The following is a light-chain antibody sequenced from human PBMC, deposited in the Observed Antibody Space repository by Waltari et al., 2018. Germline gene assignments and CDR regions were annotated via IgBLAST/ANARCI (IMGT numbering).Light chain of an antibody. V-gene: IGKV3-11*01. J-gene: IGKJ1*01. CDR1: QSVSSY. Sequence: EIVLTQSPAALSLSPGERATLPCRASQSVSSYFAWYQQKPGQAPRLLIYDASNRATGIPARFSGSGSGTDFTLTISSLQPDDFATYYCHQYNGYSGWTFGQGTKVEIK. CDR2: DAS. CDR3: HQYNGYSGWT.